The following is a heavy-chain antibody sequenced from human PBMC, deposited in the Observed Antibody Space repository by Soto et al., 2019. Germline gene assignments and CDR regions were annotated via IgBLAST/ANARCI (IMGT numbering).Heavy chain of an antibody. J-gene: IGHJ4*02. Sequence: GGSLRLSCAASGFIFSNYGMHWVRQAPGKGLEWVALIYYDGSYENYADSVKGRFTISRDNSKSTLWLQMNSLRVEDTGVYYWAKSGGGGYDSNSDYSGGLLMGPSWGQGTRVTVSS. V-gene: IGHV3-33*06. CDR2: IYYDGSYE. CDR1: GFIFSNYG. D-gene: IGHD3-22*01. CDR3: AKSGGGGYDSNSDYSGGLLMGPS.